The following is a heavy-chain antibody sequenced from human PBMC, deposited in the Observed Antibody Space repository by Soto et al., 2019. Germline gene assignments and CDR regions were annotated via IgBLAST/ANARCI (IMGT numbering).Heavy chain of an antibody. D-gene: IGHD3-10*01. CDR3: ATSYGSGYRAFDY. J-gene: IGHJ4*02. CDR2: VNPIVSMS. Sequence: QVQLVQSGAEVKRPGSSVKVSCKASGDTFNFYSINWVRQAPGLGLEWMGRVNPIVSMSNYAQKIQGRVTXTXDXXTPTPYMELSLLRSEHTTIYYCATSYGSGYRAFDYWGQGALVTVSS. V-gene: IGHV1-69*02. CDR1: GDTFNFYS.